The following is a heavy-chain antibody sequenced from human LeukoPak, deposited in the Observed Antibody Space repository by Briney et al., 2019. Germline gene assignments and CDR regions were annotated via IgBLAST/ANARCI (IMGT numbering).Heavy chain of an antibody. J-gene: IGHJ6*02. D-gene: IGHD2-8*01. CDR1: GFTFSTYD. CDR2: IGTVDDT. Sequence: PGGSLRLSCAASGFTFSTYDMHWVRQVTGKGLEWVSAIGTVDDTYYLGSVKGRFTISRENAKNVLYLQMSSLRVEDTAVYYCAREIRETVLTRHHYYGIDVWGQGTTVTVSS. CDR3: AREIRETVLTRHHYYGIDV. V-gene: IGHV3-13*01.